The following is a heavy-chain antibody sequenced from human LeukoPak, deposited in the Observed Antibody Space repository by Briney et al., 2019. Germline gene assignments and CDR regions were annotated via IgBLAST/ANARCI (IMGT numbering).Heavy chain of an antibody. CDR1: GYTFTSYD. D-gene: IGHD1-26*01. CDR2: MNPNSGNT. CDR3: ARGRSGSYRWANWFDP. J-gene: IGHJ5*02. Sequence: ASVKVSFKASGYTFTSYDINWVRQAPGQGLEWMGWMNPNSGNTGYAQKFQGRVTMTRNTSISTAYMELSSLRSEDTAVYYCARGRSGSYRWANWFDPWGQGTLVTVSS. V-gene: IGHV1-8*01.